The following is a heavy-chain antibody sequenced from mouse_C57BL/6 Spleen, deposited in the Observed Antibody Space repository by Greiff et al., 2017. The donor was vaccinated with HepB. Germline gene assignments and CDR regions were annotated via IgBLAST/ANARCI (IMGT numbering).Heavy chain of an antibody. CDR1: GFNITDDY. CDR2: IDPENGDT. CDR3: TTPAYYSNYEDFDV. D-gene: IGHD2-5*01. J-gene: IGHJ1*03. Sequence: EVQLQQSGAELVRPGASVKLSCTASGFNITDDYMHWVKQRPEQGLEWIGWIDPENGDTEYASKFQGKATITADTSSNTAYLQLSSLTSEDTAVYYCTTPAYYSNYEDFDVWGTGTSVTVSS. V-gene: IGHV14-4*01.